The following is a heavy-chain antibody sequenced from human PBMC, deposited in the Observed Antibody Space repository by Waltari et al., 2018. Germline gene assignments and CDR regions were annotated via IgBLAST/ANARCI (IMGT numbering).Heavy chain of an antibody. J-gene: IGHJ5*02. D-gene: IGHD2-21*02. CDR2: VLSNGART. CDR1: GFSFTYYA. V-gene: IGHV3-23*01. Sequence: EVQLLESGGGLAQPGGSLRLSCVASGFSFTYYALSWVRQAPGKGLEWVSAVLSNGARTYYADSVKGRFTISRDISRNTLYLQMDSLKVEDTAVYYCARDVRVTALGNWFDPWGQGTLVTVSS. CDR3: ARDVRVTALGNWFDP.